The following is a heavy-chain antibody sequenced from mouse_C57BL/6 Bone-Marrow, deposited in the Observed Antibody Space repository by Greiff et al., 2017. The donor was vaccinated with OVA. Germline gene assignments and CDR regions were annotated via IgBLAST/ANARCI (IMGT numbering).Heavy chain of an antibody. CDR1: GYTFTSYW. D-gene: IGHD2-1*01. CDR3: AIYYGHHGRYYFDY. Sequence: QVQLKQPGTDLVKPGASVKLSCKASGYTFTSYWMHWVKQSPGQGLEWIGRINPYNGDTFYNQKFKGKATLTVDKSSSTAHMELRSLTSEDSAVYYCAIYYGHHGRYYFDYWGQGTTRTVSS. V-gene: IGHV1-53*01. CDR2: INPYNGDT. J-gene: IGHJ2*01.